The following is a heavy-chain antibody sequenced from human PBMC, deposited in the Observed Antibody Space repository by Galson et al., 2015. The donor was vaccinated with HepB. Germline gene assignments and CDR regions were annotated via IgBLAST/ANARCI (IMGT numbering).Heavy chain of an antibody. CDR1: GYTFTSYY. CDR3: AREARDYYDSSGYYFGAFDI. V-gene: IGHV1-46*03. D-gene: IGHD3-22*01. Sequence: SLKVSCKASGYTFTSYYMHWVRQAPGQGLEWMGIINPSGGSTSYAQKFQGRVTMTRDTSTSTVYMELSSLRSEDTAVYYCAREARDYYDSSGYYFGAFDIWGQGTMVTVSS. J-gene: IGHJ3*02. CDR2: INPSGGST.